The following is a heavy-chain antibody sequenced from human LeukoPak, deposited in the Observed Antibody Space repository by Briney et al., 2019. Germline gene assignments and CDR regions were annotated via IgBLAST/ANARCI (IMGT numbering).Heavy chain of an antibody. V-gene: IGHV3-11*04. CDR1: GFTFSDYY. D-gene: IGHD3-16*01. CDR3: ARLWDCYYYMDV. J-gene: IGHJ6*03. Sequence: GGSLRLSCAASGFTFSDYYMSWIRQAPGKGLEWVSYISSSTSTIYYADSVKGRFTISRDNAKNSLCLQMNSLRAEDTAVYYCARLWDCYYYMDVWGKGTTVTISS. CDR2: ISSSTSTI.